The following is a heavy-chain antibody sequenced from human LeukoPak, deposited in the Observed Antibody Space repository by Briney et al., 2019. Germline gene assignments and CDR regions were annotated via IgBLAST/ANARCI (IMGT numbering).Heavy chain of an antibody. J-gene: IGHJ4*02. CDR3: ARPWDY. CDR2: ISYSGTT. CDR1: GGSISSYY. Sequence: SETLSLTCTGSGGSISSYYWSWIRQPPGKGLEWIGYISYSGTTNYNPSLKSRVTMSVDTSENQFSLKLTYVTAADTAVYYCARPWDYWGQGTLVTVSS. V-gene: IGHV4-59*01.